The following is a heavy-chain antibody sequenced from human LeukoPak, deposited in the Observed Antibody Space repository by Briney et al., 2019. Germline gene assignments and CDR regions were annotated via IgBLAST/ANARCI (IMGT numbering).Heavy chain of an antibody. V-gene: IGHV1-2*02. CDR3: ARGLGSYSSSWYDY. Sequence: ASVKVSCKASGYTFTGYYMHWVRQAPGQGLEWMGWINPNSGGTNYAQKFQGRVTMTRDTSISTAYMELSRLRSDDTAVYYCARGLGSYSSSWYDYWGQGTLVTVSS. D-gene: IGHD6-13*01. CDR1: GYTFTGYY. J-gene: IGHJ4*02. CDR2: INPNSGGT.